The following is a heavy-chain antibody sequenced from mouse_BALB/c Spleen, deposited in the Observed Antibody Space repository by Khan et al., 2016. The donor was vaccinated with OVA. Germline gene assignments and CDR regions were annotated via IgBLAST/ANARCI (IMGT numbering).Heavy chain of an antibody. CDR1: GYSITSEYA. Sequence: EVQLQESGPGLVKPSQSLSLTCNVTGYSITSEYAWNWIRQFPGNKLEWMGYINYSGNTRFNPSLKSRTSITRDTSKNQFFLQLNSVTTEDTTTYYCARKDYYDYDSFPYWGQGTLVTVSA. CDR3: ARKDYYDYDSFPY. V-gene: IGHV3-2*02. CDR2: INYSGNT. J-gene: IGHJ3*01. D-gene: IGHD2-4*01.